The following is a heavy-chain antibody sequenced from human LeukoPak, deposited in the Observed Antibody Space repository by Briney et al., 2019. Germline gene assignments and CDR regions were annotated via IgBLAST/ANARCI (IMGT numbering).Heavy chain of an antibody. CDR3: AKDYSFSNFN. CDR1: GFMFPNHW. D-gene: IGHD2-15*01. J-gene: IGHJ4*02. CDR2: INERGSET. V-gene: IGHV3-7*01. Sequence: PGGSLRLSCAASGFMFPNHWMTWVRQAPGKGLEWVANINERGSETYYADYVKGRFTISRDNTKESLFLQLNSLSVEDTAMYYCAKDYSFSNFNWGQGTLVTVSS.